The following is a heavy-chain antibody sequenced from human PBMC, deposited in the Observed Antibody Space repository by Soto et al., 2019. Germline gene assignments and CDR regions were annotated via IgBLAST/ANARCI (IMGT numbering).Heavy chain of an antibody. J-gene: IGHJ4*02. D-gene: IGHD3-3*01. Sequence: QVQLVESGGGVVQPGRSLRLSCAASGFTFSIYGMHWVRQAPGKGLEWVAVISYDGSIKYYADSVKGRFTISRDNSKNTLYLQMNSLRGEDTAVYYCAKETVEYYFDYWGQGTLVTVSS. CDR1: GFTFSIYG. CDR3: AKETVEYYFDY. CDR2: ISYDGSIK. V-gene: IGHV3-30*18.